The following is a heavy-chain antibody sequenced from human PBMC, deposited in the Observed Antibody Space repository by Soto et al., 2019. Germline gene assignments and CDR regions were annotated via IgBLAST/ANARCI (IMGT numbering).Heavy chain of an antibody. V-gene: IGHV1-24*01. CDR1: GYTLTELS. Sequence: ASVKGSCKVSGYTLTELSMHWVRQAPGKGLEWMGGFDPEDGETIYAQKFQGRVTMTEDTSTDTAYMELSSLRSEDTAVYYCATQIWPVYGSGSYWISDYWGQGTLVTVSS. CDR3: ATQIWPVYGSGSYWISDY. J-gene: IGHJ4*02. D-gene: IGHD3-10*01. CDR2: FDPEDGET.